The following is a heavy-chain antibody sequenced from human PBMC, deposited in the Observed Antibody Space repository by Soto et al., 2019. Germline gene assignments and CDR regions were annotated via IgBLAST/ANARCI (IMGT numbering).Heavy chain of an antibody. J-gene: IGHJ4*02. CDR3: ARRIGKYKHGGQHYFDS. CDR1: GYIFSNYL. CDR2: IYPSDSDT. V-gene: IGHV5-51*01. Sequence: PGESLKISFQFAGYIFSNYLINLGLHMPGKGLEWMGIIYPSDSDTRYSPSFQGQVTISVDKSINTAYLQWRDLKDSDSAIYYCARRIGKYKHGGQHYFDSWGQGTLVTVSS. D-gene: IGHD3-16*01.